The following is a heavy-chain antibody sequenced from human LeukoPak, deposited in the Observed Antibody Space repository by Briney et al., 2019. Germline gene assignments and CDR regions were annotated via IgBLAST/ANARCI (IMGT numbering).Heavy chain of an antibody. CDR1: GYTFTGYY. Sequence: ASVKVSCKASGYTFTGYYMHWVRQAPGQGLEWMGWINPNGGGTNYAQKFQGRVTMTRDTSISTAYMELSRLRSDDTAVYYCARAWYCSSTSCYEDYYYGMDVWGQGTTVTVSS. V-gene: IGHV1-2*02. CDR2: INPNGGGT. D-gene: IGHD2-2*01. J-gene: IGHJ6*02. CDR3: ARAWYCSSTSCYEDYYYGMDV.